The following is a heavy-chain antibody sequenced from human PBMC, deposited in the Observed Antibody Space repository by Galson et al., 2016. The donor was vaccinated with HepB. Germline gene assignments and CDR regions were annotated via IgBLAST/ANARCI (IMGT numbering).Heavy chain of an antibody. CDR3: ARGPGRRTDIIDNFPHH. CDR1: GGTFSLYG. CDR2: IIPILDIA. J-gene: IGHJ5*02. Sequence: SVKVSCKASGGTFSLYGLSWVRQAPGQGLEWMGRIIPILDIANYTQKFQGRVTITADKSTRTAYMELSSLRSEDTAVYYCARGPGRRTDIIDNFPHHWGQGTLVTVSS. V-gene: IGHV1-69*04. D-gene: IGHD3-10*01.